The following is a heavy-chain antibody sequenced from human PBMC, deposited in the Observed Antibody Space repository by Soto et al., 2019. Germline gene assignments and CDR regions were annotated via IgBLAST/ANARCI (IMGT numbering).Heavy chain of an antibody. V-gene: IGHV3-30*18. CDR3: AKDEGVGGTLGLFDY. Sequence: QVQLVESGGGAVQPGESLRLSCVASGFDFTYYAMHWVRQAPGKGLESVAVMSNDGSQIHHTDSVKGRFTISRDNSKNTLYLQMNSLRKEDTAVYFCAKDEGVGGTLGLFDYWGQGTLVSVSS. CDR2: MSNDGSQI. D-gene: IGHD1-26*01. CDR1: GFDFTYYA. J-gene: IGHJ4*02.